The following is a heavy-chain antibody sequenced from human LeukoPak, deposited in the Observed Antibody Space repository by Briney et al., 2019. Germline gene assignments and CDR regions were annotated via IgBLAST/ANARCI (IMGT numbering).Heavy chain of an antibody. CDR2: IYYSGST. J-gene: IGHJ6*03. D-gene: IGHD6-13*01. V-gene: IGHV4-39*01. CDR3: AAQQLAYYYYYMDV. CDR1: GGSISSSSYY. Sequence: SETLSPTCTVSGGSISSSSYYWGWIRQPPGKGLEWIGSIYYSGSTYYNPSLKSRVTISVDTSKNQFSLKLSSVTAADTAVYYCAAQQLAYYYYYMDVWGKGTTVTVSS.